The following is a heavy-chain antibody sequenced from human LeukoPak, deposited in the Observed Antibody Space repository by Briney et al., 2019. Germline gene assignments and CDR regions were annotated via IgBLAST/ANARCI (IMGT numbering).Heavy chain of an antibody. V-gene: IGHV4-4*07. D-gene: IGHD4-11*01. J-gene: IGHJ4*02. CDR1: GGSISSYH. CDR2: IYTSGSA. Sequence: SETLSLTCTVSGGSISSYHWSWIRQPAGKGLEWIGRIYTSGSANYNPSLKSRVTTSVDTSKNQFSLKLSSVTAADTAVYYCARTQTDYTLDYWGQGTLVTVSS. CDR3: ARTQTDYTLDY.